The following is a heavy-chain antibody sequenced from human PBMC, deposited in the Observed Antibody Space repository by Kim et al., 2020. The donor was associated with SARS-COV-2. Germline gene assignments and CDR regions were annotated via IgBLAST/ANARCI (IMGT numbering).Heavy chain of an antibody. V-gene: IGHV3-72*01. D-gene: IGHD2-15*01. J-gene: IGHJ4*02. CDR3: TRGGRSGGRCFSVVDY. Sequence: SVKGRFTISRDDSKNSLYLQMNSLKTEDTAVYYCTRGGRSGGRCFSVVDYWGQGTLVTVSS.